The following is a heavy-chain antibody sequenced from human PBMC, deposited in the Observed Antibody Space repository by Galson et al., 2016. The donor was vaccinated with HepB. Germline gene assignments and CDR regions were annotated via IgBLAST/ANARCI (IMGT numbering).Heavy chain of an antibody. J-gene: IGHJ4*02. V-gene: IGHV3-74*01. CDR3: ASGPYGDYVIDY. CDR1: GFTFSNSC. CDR2: INSDGSNT. Sequence: SLRLSCAASGFTFSNSCMHWVRQAPGKRLVWVSRINSDGSNTACADSVKGRFTISRDNAKNTLYLQMNSLRGEDTAVYYCASGPYGDYVIDYWGQGTLVTVSS. D-gene: IGHD4-17*01.